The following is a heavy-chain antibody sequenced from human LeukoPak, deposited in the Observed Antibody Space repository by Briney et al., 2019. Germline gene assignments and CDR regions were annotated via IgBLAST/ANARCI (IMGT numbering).Heavy chain of an antibody. CDR2: IYSGGSI. CDR3: AREWFGEDV. Sequence: TGGSLRLSCAASGFIVSSNYMSWVRQAPGKGLEWVSVIYSGGSIYYADSVKGRFTISRDNSKNTLYLQMNSLRAEDTAVYYCAREWFGEDVWGQGTTVTVSS. V-gene: IGHV3-66*01. CDR1: GFIVSSNY. J-gene: IGHJ6*02. D-gene: IGHD3-10*01.